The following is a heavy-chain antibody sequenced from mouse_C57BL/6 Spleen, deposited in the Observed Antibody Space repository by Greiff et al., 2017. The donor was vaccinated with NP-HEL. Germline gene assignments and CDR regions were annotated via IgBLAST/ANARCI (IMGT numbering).Heavy chain of an antibody. CDR3: AREGATVVDPYYYAMDY. CDR1: GYSITSGYY. J-gene: IGHJ4*01. Sequence: DVQLQESGPGLVKPSQSLSLTCSVTGYSITSGYYWNWIRQFPGNKLEWMGYISYDGSNNYNPSLKNRISITRDTSKNQFFLKLNSVTTEDTATYYCAREGATVVDPYYYAMDYWGQGTSVTVSS. D-gene: IGHD1-1*01. V-gene: IGHV3-6*01. CDR2: ISYDGSN.